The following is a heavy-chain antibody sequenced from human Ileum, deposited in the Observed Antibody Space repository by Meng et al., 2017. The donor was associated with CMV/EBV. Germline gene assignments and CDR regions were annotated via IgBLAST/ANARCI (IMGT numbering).Heavy chain of an antibody. D-gene: IGHD3-10*01. Sequence: TVSRNSRNWVRQAPGRGLECVSTIFRGGTTDYADSVKGRFTISRDSSKNTVYLQMNSLRAEDTAVYYCAREGYSGSGTYRQLWVYFDSWGQGTLVTVSS. CDR2: IFRGGTT. V-gene: IGHV3-53*01. CDR3: AREGYSGSGTYRQLWVYFDS. CDR1: TVSRNS. J-gene: IGHJ4*02.